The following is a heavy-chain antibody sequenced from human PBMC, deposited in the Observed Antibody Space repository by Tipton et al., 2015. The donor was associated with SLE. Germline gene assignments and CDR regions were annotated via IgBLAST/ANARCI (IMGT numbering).Heavy chain of an antibody. J-gene: IGHJ3*02. CDR3: ARHARGFDI. CDR2: ISNSETT. D-gene: IGHD3-10*01. CDR1: GGSISSHY. Sequence: TLSLTCTVSGGSISSHYWSWIRQAPGKGLEWIGYISNSETTNYNPSPKSRVTISVDTSKNQFSLKLSSVTAADTAVYYCARHARGFDIWGQGTMVTVSS. V-gene: IGHV4-59*08.